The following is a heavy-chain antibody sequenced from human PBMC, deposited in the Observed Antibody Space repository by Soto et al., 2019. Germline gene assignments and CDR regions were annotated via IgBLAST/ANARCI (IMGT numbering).Heavy chain of an antibody. CDR2: IYWNDDK. CDR3: ANSNGDYTFFDC. J-gene: IGHJ4*02. V-gene: IGHV2-5*01. D-gene: IGHD4-17*01. Sequence: SGPTLVNPTHTLTLTCTFSGVSLSTSGVGVGWIRQPPGKALDWLALIYWNDDKRYSPSLKSRLTITKDTCKNQVVLTMTNMDPLDTATYYCANSNGDYTFFDCCGQGTLVTVCS. CDR1: GVSLSTSGVG.